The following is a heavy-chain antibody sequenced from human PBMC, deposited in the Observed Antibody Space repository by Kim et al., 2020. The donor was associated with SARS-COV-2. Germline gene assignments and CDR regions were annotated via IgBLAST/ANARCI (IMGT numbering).Heavy chain of an antibody. CDR3: AKDGLRFLEWFAHYYYYYGMDV. D-gene: IGHD3-3*01. V-gene: IGHV3-23*01. Sequence: GGSLRLSCAASGFTFSSYAMSWVRQAPGKGLEWVSAISGSGGSTYYADSVKGRFTISRDNSKNTLYLQMNSLRAEDTAVYYCAKDGLRFLEWFAHYYYYYGMDVWGQGTTVTVSS. J-gene: IGHJ6*02. CDR2: ISGSGGST. CDR1: GFTFSSYA.